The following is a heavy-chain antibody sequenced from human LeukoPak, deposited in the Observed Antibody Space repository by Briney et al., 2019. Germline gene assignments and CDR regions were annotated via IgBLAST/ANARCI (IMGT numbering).Heavy chain of an antibody. Sequence: GGSLRLSCAASGFTFSSYAMSWVRQAPGKGLEWVSAISGSGGSTYYADSVKGRFTISRDNSKNSLYLQMSSLRDEDTAVYFCARDSGSSWYYFDYWGQGTLVTVSS. J-gene: IGHJ4*02. D-gene: IGHD6-13*01. CDR2: ISGSGGST. V-gene: IGHV3-23*01. CDR3: ARDSGSSWYYFDY. CDR1: GFTFSSYA.